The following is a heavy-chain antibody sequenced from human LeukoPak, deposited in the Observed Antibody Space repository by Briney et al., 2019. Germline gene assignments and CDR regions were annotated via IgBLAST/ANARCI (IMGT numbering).Heavy chain of an antibody. D-gene: IGHD3-10*01. Sequence: PPGGSLTLSCAASGFTFSSYWMSWVRQAPGKGLEWVANIKQDGSEKYYVDSVKGRFTISRDNAENSLFLQMNSLRAEDTAVYYCARAQDYGSGSYWGQGTLVTVSS. CDR3: ARAQDYGSGSY. J-gene: IGHJ4*02. V-gene: IGHV3-7*01. CDR1: GFTFSSYW. CDR2: IKQDGSEK.